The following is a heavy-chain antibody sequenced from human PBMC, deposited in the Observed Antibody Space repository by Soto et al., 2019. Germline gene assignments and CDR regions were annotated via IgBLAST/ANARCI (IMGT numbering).Heavy chain of an antibody. V-gene: IGHV3-30*18. CDR1: GFTFSSYG. CDR3: ANSDRAWSGYYTFDY. Sequence: PGGSLRLSCAASGFTFSSYGMHWVRQAPGKGLEWVAVISYDGSNKYYADSVKGRFTISRDNSKNTLYLQMNSLRAEDTAVYYCANSDRAWSGYYTFDYWGQGTLVTVSS. CDR2: ISYDGSNK. D-gene: IGHD3-3*01. J-gene: IGHJ4*02.